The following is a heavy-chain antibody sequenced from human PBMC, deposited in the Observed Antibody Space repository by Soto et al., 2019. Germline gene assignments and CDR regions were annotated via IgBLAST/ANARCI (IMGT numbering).Heavy chain of an antibody. CDR1: GFTFSSYS. J-gene: IGHJ4*02. CDR3: ARDSSRGHYYGSEWYFDY. D-gene: IGHD3-10*01. V-gene: IGHV3-48*02. Sequence: EVQLVESGGGLVQPGGSLRLSCAASGFTFSSYSMNWVRQAPGKGLEWVSYISSSSSTIYYADSVKGRFTISRDNAKNSLYLQMNSLRDEDTAVYYCARDSSRGHYYGSEWYFDYWGQGTLVTVSS. CDR2: ISSSSSTI.